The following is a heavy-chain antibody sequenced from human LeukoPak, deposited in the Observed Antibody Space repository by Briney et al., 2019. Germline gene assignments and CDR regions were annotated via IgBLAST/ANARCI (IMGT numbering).Heavy chain of an antibody. CDR3: ATDNRYNWNYVPPPGAFDI. J-gene: IGHJ3*02. D-gene: IGHD1-7*01. Sequence: GALVKVSCKVSGYTLTELSMHWVRQAPGKGLEWMGGFDPEDGETIYAQKFQGRVTMTEDTSTDTAYMELSSLRSEDTAVYYCATDNRYNWNYVPPPGAFDIWGQGTMVTVSS. CDR1: GYTLTELS. CDR2: FDPEDGET. V-gene: IGHV1-24*01.